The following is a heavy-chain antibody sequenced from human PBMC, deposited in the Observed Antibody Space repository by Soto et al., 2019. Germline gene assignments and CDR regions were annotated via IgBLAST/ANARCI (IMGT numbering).Heavy chain of an antibody. CDR1: GFTFSSYS. CDR2: TSSSSSYI. CDR3: ARDLPLPRTNGVCLEY. V-gene: IGHV3-21*01. D-gene: IGHD2-8*01. Sequence: GWSLRLSCAASGFTFSSYSMNLVRQAPGKGLEWVSSTSSSSSYIYYADSVKGRFTISRDNAKNSLYLQMNSLRAEDTAVYYCARDLPLPRTNGVCLEYWGKGTLVTVSP. J-gene: IGHJ4*02.